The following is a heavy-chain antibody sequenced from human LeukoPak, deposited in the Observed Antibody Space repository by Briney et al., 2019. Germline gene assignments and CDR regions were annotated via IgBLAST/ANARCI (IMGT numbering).Heavy chain of an antibody. V-gene: IGHV4-39*07. D-gene: IGHD3-10*01. Sequence: SETLSLTCTVSGGSISSSSYYWGWIRQPPGKGLEWIGSIYYSGSTYYNPSLKSRVTISVDTSKNQFSLKLSSVTAADTAVYYCARDGLWFGELLVWGQGTMVTVSS. J-gene: IGHJ3*01. CDR1: GGSISSSSYY. CDR2: IYYSGST. CDR3: ARDGLWFGELLV.